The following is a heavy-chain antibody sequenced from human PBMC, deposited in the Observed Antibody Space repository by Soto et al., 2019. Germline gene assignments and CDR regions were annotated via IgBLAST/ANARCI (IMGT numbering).Heavy chain of an antibody. D-gene: IGHD3-3*01. J-gene: IGHJ3*02. V-gene: IGHV4-59*01. CDR2: IYYSGST. CDR3: ARDLEYYDFWSGYLGAFDI. Sequence: LSLTCTVSGGSISSYYWSWIRQPPGRGLEWIGYIYYSGSTNYNPSLKSRVTISVDTSKNQFSLKLSSVTAADTAVYYCARDLEYYDFWSGYLGAFDIWGQGTMVTVS. CDR1: GGSISSYY.